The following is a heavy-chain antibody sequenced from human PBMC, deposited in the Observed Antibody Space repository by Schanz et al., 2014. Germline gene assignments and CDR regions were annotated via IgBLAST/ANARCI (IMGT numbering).Heavy chain of an antibody. CDR3: ARDRRNADLDY. CDR2: ISGSGGST. J-gene: IGHJ4*02. V-gene: IGHV3-23*01. Sequence: EVQLSESGGGLVQPGGSLRLSCAASEFTFSTDAMSWVRQAPGKGLEWVSAISGSGGSTYYADSVKGRFTISRDNAKNSLYLEMNSLRAEDTALYYCARDRRNADLDYWGQGTLVTVSS. CDR1: EFTFSTDA. D-gene: IGHD1-1*01.